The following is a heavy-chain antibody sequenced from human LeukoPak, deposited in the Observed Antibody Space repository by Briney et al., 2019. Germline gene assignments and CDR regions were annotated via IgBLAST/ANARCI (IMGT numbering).Heavy chain of an antibody. Sequence: GRSLRLSCAASGFTFDDYAMHWVRQAPGKGLEWVSGISWNSGSIGYADSVKGRFTISRDNAKNSLYLQMNSLRAEDMALYYCAKDMGNYYGSGSLDYWGQGTLVTVSS. CDR2: ISWNSGSI. D-gene: IGHD3-10*01. V-gene: IGHV3-9*03. J-gene: IGHJ4*02. CDR3: AKDMGNYYGSGSLDY. CDR1: GFTFDDYA.